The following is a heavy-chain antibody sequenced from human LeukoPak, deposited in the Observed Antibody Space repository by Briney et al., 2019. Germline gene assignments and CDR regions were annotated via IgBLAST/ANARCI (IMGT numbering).Heavy chain of an antibody. CDR2: INPNSGGT. D-gene: IGHD3-16*01. J-gene: IGHJ3*01. V-gene: IGHV1-2*02. CDR1: GYTFTGYY. Sequence: ASVKVSCKASGYTFTGYYMHWVRQAPGQGLEWMGWINPNSGGTNYAQKFQGRVTMTRDTSISAAYMELSRLRSDDTAVYYCARFMITFGGVIDPWGQGTMVTVSS. CDR3: ARFMITFGGVIDP.